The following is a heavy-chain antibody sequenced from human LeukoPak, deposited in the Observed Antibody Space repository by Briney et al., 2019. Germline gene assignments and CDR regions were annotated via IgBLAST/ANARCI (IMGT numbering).Heavy chain of an antibody. CDR1: GSYVSAGYH. V-gene: IGHV4-38-2*01. J-gene: IGHJ5*02. D-gene: IGHD2-2*02. CDR2: IYHTGTT. CDR3: ARPRGVMMPAAIES. Sequence: SETLSPTCAASGSYVSAGYHWGWIRQPPGKGLEWIGSIYHTGTTYYNPSLKSRVTISVDTSEHFSLKLTSVTAADTAVYYCARPRGVMMPAAIESWGQGTLVTVSS.